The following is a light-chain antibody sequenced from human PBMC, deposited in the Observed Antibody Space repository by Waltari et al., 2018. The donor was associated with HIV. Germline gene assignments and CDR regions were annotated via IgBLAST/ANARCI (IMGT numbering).Light chain of an antibody. J-gene: IGLJ2*01. V-gene: IGLV6-57*01. CDR1: SGSIASNY. Sequence: NFMLTQPHSVSESPGKTVTISCTRSSGSIASNYVQWFQQRPGSSPTTVIFEDNRRPSVVPDRFSGSIDMSSNSASLTISGLKTDDEADYYCQSFDSSSVVFGGGTKLTVL. CDR2: EDN. CDR3: QSFDSSSVV.